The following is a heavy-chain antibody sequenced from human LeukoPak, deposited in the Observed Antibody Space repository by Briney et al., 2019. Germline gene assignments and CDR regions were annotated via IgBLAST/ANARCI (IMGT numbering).Heavy chain of an antibody. J-gene: IGHJ4*02. CDR3: ARPGYNYGYSYFDY. Sequence: GASVKVSCKASGYTFTSYGFSWVRQAPGQGLEWMGWISGYNGNTNYAQKLQGRVTMTTDTSTSTAYMELRSLRSDDTAVYYCARPGYNYGYSYFDYWGQGTLVTVSS. CDR2: ISGYNGNT. D-gene: IGHD5-18*01. CDR1: GYTFTSYG. V-gene: IGHV1-18*01.